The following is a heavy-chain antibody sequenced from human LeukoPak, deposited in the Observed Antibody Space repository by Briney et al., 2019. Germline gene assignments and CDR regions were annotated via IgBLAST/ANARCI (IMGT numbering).Heavy chain of an antibody. CDR1: GFNFTGYW. D-gene: IGHD1-26*01. Sequence: GGSLRLSCAGSGFNFTGYWMHWVRQAPGKGLEWISRLYSDGRSLTYADSVMGRFTISRDNAKNSLYLQMNSLRAEDTAVYYCARDPYSGSYGDYYYYYMDLWGQGTTVTISS. V-gene: IGHV3-74*03. J-gene: IGHJ6*03. CDR3: ARDPYSGSYGDYYYYYMDL. CDR2: LYSDGRSL.